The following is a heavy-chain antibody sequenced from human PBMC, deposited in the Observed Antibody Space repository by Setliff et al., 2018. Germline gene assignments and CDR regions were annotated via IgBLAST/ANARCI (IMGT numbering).Heavy chain of an antibody. Sequence: SETLSLTCTVSGVSITSGSVYWSWIRQPAGKGLEWIGRIFPTGTTNYNPDLKSRVTMSVDTSKKRFSLMLRSVTAADTAIYYCARYNSSAACFDLWGPGTLVTVSS. CDR2: IFPTGTT. J-gene: IGHJ5*02. D-gene: IGHD1-20*01. V-gene: IGHV4-61*02. CDR1: GVSITSGSVY. CDR3: ARYNSSAACFDL.